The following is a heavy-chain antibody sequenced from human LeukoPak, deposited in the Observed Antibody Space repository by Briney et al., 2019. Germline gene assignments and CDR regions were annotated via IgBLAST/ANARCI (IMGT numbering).Heavy chain of an antibody. Sequence: GGSLRLSCAASGFTFSDYEMNWVRQAPGKGLEWISYISGSGSAIYYADSVKGRFTISRDNAKNSLYLQMNSLRAEDTAVYYCAKDTSYYDFWSGYYPNWFDPWGQGTLVTVSS. D-gene: IGHD3-3*01. CDR1: GFTFSDYE. V-gene: IGHV3-48*03. CDR2: ISGSGSAI. J-gene: IGHJ5*02. CDR3: AKDTSYYDFWSGYYPNWFDP.